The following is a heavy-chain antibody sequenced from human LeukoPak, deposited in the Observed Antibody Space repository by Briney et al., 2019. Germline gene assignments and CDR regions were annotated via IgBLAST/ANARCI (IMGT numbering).Heavy chain of an antibody. CDR1: GGSISSNNYY. V-gene: IGHV4-39*01. Sequence: SETLSLTCSVSGGSISSNNYYWGWIRQPPGKGLEWIGSIYYGGSTYHNPSLKSRVTISVDTSKTQFSLKLTSVTAADTAIYYCARRYYYDNSGFVYWGQGTLVTVSS. D-gene: IGHD3-22*01. CDR2: IYYGGST. J-gene: IGHJ4*02. CDR3: ARRYYYDNSGFVY.